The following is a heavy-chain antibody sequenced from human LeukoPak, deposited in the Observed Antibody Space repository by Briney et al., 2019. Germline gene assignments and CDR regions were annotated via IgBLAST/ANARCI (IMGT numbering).Heavy chain of an antibody. V-gene: IGHV1-8*01. J-gene: IGHJ4*02. D-gene: IGHD6-13*01. CDR2: MNPNSGNT. Sequence: ASVKVSCKASGYTFTSYDINWVRQATGQGLEWMGWMNPNSGNTGYAQKFQGRVTMTRNTSMSTAYMELSSLRSEDTAVYYCARVLIGIAAAGFDYWGQGTLVTVSS. CDR3: ARVLIGIAAAGFDY. CDR1: GYTFTSYD.